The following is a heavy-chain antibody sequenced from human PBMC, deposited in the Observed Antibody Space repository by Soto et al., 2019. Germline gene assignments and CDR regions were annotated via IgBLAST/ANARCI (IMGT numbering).Heavy chain of an antibody. V-gene: IGHV4-30-4*01. CDR2: IYYSGST. J-gene: IGHJ6*02. CDR1: GGSISSGDYY. CDR3: ARDEYAVADYYYYGMDV. Sequence: SETLSLTCTVSGGSISSGDYYWSWIRQPPGKGLEWIGYIYYSGSTYYNPSLKSRVTISVDTSKNQFSLKLSSVTAADTAVYYCARDEYAVADYYYYGMDVWGQGTTVTVSS. D-gene: IGHD2-15*01.